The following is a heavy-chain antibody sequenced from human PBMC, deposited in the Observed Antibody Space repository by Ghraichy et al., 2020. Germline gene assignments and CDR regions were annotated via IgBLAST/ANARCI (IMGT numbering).Heavy chain of an antibody. V-gene: IGHV1-2*02. CDR2: INPNSGGT. CDR1: GYTFTGYY. J-gene: IGHJ4*02. Sequence: ASVKVSCKASGYTFTGYYIHWVRQAPGQGLEWMGWINPNSGGTNYAQKFQGRVTMTRDTSISTAYMELSRLRSDDTAVYYCARALGYCSSTSCYSRMGHWGQGTLVTVSS. D-gene: IGHD2-2*01. CDR3: ARALGYCSSTSCYSRMGH.